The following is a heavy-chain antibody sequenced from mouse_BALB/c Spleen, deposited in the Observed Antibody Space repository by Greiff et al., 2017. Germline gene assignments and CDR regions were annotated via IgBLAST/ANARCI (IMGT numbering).Heavy chain of an antibody. CDR3: VRGDYDVYYAMDY. CDR1: GFSLTSYG. J-gene: IGHJ4*01. CDR2: IWAGGST. V-gene: IGHV2-9*02. D-gene: IGHD2-4*01. Sequence: QVQLQQSGPGLVAPSQSLSITCTVSGFSLTSYGVHWVRQPPGKGLEWLGVIWAGGSTNYNSALMSRLSISKDNSKSQVFLKMNSLQTDDTAMYYCVRGDYDVYYAMDYWGQGTSVTVSS.